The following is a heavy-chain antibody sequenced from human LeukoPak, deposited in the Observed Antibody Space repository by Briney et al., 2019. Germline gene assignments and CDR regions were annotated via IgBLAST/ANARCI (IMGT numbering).Heavy chain of an antibody. CDR2: INHSGST. Sequence: PSETLSLTCAVYGGSFSGYYWSWIRQPPGKGLEWIGEINHSGSTNYNPSLKSRVTISVDTSKNQFSLKLSSVTAADTAVYYCARGSKLTRGGYRHTEYYYYYYMDVWGKGTTVTVSS. CDR3: ARGSKLTRGGYRHTEYYYYYYMDV. D-gene: IGHD3-16*02. J-gene: IGHJ6*03. V-gene: IGHV4-34*01. CDR1: GGSFSGYY.